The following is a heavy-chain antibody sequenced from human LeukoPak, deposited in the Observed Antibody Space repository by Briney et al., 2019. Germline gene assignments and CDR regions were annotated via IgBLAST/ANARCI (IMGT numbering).Heavy chain of an antibody. J-gene: IGHJ4*02. CDR1: GGSISQYY. V-gene: IGHV4-59*13. D-gene: IGHD3-22*01. CDR2: VSYSGST. Sequence: SETLSLTCTVWGGSISQYYWRWIRQPRGKGREGIGYVSYSGSTNYNPYLSSRITMSVDTSKNQFSLRLTSVTAADTAMYYCAREGDGLGYSQLYTYWGQGTLVIVSS. CDR3: AREGDGLGYSQLYTY.